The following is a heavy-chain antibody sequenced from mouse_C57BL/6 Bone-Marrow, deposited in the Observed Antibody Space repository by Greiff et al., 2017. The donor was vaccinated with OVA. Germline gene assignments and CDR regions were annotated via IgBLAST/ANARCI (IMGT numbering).Heavy chain of an antibody. J-gene: IGHJ1*03. V-gene: IGHV5-12*01. CDR3: ARPSTVAPYFDV. CDR1: GFTFSDYY. CDR2: ISNGGGST. D-gene: IGHD1-1*01. Sequence: VQLKESGGGLVQPGGSLKLSCAASGFTFSDYYMYWVRQTPEKRLEWVAYISNGGGSTYYPDTVKGRFTISRDNAKNTLYLQMSRLKSEDTAMYYCARPSTVAPYFDVWGTGTTVTVAS.